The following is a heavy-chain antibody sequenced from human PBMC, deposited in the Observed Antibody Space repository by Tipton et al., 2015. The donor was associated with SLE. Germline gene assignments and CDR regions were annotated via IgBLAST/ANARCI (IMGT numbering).Heavy chain of an antibody. CDR2: MSDSGDT. CDR3: VKGQEVAATNYYYYMDV. D-gene: IGHD6-19*01. V-gene: IGHV4-59*01. Sequence: TLSLTCSVSGGSISNYFWSWFRQAPGKGPEGIGHMSDSGDTNYNPSLKSRVTISVDTSRSQISLRLNSVTAADTAIYYCVKGQEVAATNYYYYMDVWGKGTTVTVS. CDR1: GGSISNYF. J-gene: IGHJ6*03.